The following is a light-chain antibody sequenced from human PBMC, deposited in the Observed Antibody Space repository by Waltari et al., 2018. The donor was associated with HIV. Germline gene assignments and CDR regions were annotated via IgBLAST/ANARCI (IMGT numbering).Light chain of an antibody. CDR1: QSVSNNY. J-gene: IGKJ2*01. Sequence: EIVLTQSPGTLSLSPGERATLSCRASQSVSNNYFAWYQQKPGQAPRLLIYGASSRATGIPDRFSASGSGSDFSLTISRLEPEDFAVYYCQQYGSSPPYTFGQGTKLEIK. V-gene: IGKV3-20*01. CDR2: GAS. CDR3: QQYGSSPPYT.